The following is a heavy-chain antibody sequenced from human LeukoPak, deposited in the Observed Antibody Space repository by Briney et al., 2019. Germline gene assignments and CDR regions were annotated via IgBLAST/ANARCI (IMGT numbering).Heavy chain of an antibody. CDR2: ISYDGSNK. V-gene: IGHV3-30*04. CDR3: ARGSSKYSSSCQDY. Sequence: GGSLRLSCAASGFIFSSYAMHWVRQAPGKGLEWVAVISYDGSNKYYADSVKGRFTISRDNSKNTLYLQMNSLRAEDTAVYYCARGSSKYSSSCQDYWGQGTLVTVSS. D-gene: IGHD6-13*01. J-gene: IGHJ4*02. CDR1: GFIFSSYA.